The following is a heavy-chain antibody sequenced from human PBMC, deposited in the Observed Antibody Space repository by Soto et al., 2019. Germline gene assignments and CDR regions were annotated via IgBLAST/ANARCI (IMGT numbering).Heavy chain of an antibody. D-gene: IGHD3-10*01. CDR3: ASRGVTMVRGVIINHRYYYYSLXV. CDR2: IYYSGST. CDR1: GGSISRYY. Sequence: PSETLSLTCTVSGGSISRYYLSWIRQPPGKGLEWIGYIYYSGSTNYNPSLKSRVTISVDTSKNQFSLKLSSVTAADTVVYYCASRGVTMVRGVIINHRYYYYSLXVWGQGTTVXVSS. V-gene: IGHV4-59*08. J-gene: IGHJ6*03.